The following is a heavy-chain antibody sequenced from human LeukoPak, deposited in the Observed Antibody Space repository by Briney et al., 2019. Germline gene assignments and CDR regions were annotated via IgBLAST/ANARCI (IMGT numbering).Heavy chain of an antibody. CDR2: ISSSSSYI. D-gene: IGHD6-13*01. V-gene: IGHV3-21*01. CDR3: ARGAGDYSGSWY. Sequence: GGSLRLSCAASGFTFSSYSMNWVRQAPGKGLEWVSSISSSSSYIYYADSVKGRFTISRDNAKNSLYLQMNSLRAEDTAVYYCARGAGDYSGSWYWGQGTLVTVSS. CDR1: GFTFSSYS. J-gene: IGHJ4*02.